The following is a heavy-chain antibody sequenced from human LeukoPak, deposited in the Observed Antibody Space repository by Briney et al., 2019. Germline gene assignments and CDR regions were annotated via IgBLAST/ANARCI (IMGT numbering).Heavy chain of an antibody. CDR3: AREIRSGDYYFDY. D-gene: IGHD3-22*01. J-gene: IGHJ4*02. V-gene: IGHV1-69*13. Sequence: SVKVSCKASGGTFSSYAISWVRQAPGQGLEWMGGIIPIFGTANYAQKFQGRVTITADESTSTAYMELSSLRSEDTAVYYCAREIRSGDYYFDYWGQGTLHSLSS. CDR1: GGTFSSYA. CDR2: IIPIFGTA.